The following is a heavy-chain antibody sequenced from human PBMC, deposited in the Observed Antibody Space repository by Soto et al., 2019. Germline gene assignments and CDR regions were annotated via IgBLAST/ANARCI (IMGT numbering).Heavy chain of an antibody. V-gene: IGHV3-21*02. CDR3: VRDLGRYFRSGYMDL. Sequence: EVQLVESGGGLVQPGGSLRLSCTASGFAFNTFSMNWVRQAPGKGLEWVSSINEDSTYIYYADSLRGRITISRDNAKDSLFLQMNSLRPDDTAVYYCVRDLGRYFRSGYMDLWGDWATVTVSS. CDR2: INEDSTYI. D-gene: IGHD3-9*01. J-gene: IGHJ6*03. CDR1: GFAFNTFS.